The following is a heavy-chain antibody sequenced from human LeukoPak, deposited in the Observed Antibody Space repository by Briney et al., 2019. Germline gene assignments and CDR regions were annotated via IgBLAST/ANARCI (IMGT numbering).Heavy chain of an antibody. CDR1: GFTFSTYE. J-gene: IGHJ3*01. CDR2: IHSSGRVI. V-gene: IGHV3-48*03. Sequence: LSGGSLRLSCAASGFTFSTYEMNWVRQAPGKGLEWISYIHSSGRVIHYADSVKGRFTISRDNAKKSLYLQMNNLRAADTAVYYCAREAPDAFDVWGQGTLVTVSS. D-gene: IGHD6-6*01. CDR3: AREAPDAFDV.